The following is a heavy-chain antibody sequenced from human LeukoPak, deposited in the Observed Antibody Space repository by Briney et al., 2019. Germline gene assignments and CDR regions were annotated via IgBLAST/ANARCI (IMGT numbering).Heavy chain of an antibody. Sequence: GGSLRLSCAASGFTVSSNYMSWVRQAPGKGLEWVSVIYSGGGTYYADSVKGRFTISRDNSKNTLYLQMNSLRAEDTAVYYCARSGRLRYDFDYWGQGTLVTVSS. V-gene: IGHV3-53*01. J-gene: IGHJ4*02. CDR3: ARSGRLRYDFDY. CDR2: IYSGGGT. D-gene: IGHD3-9*01. CDR1: GFTVSSNY.